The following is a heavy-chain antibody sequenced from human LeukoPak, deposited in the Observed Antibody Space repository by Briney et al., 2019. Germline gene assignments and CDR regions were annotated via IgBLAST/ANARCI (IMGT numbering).Heavy chain of an antibody. J-gene: IGHJ3*01. Sequence: PGGSLRLSCAASGFTFSNYAMAWVRQAPGKGLEWVSGISTSGTVTYYADSVKGRFTISRDNSKNTLYLQMHSLRAKDTAVYFCAKGSLWGQGTMITVSS. V-gene: IGHV3-23*01. CDR3: AKGSL. CDR2: ISTSGTVT. CDR1: GFTFSNYA.